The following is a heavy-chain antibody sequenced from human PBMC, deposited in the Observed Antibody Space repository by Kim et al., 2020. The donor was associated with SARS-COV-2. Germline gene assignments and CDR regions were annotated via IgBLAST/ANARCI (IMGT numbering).Heavy chain of an antibody. V-gene: IGHV4-34*01. CDR2: INHSGST. Sequence: SETLSLTCAVYGGSFSGYYWSWIRQPPGKGMEWIGEINHSGSTNYNPSLKSRVAISVDTSKNQFSLKLSFVTAADTAVYYCARGKGFWYFDYWGQGTLVTVSS. CDR3: ARGKGFWYFDY. J-gene: IGHJ4*02. D-gene: IGHD2-15*01. CDR1: GGSFSGYY.